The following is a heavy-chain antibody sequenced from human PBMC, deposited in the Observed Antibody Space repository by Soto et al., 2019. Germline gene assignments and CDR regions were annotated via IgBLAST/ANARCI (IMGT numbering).Heavy chain of an antibody. CDR1: TFIFTNYA. D-gene: IGHD6-13*01. Sequence: GGSLRLSCAASTFIFTNYAMSWVRQAPGEGLEWVSAISGSGGTTYYAESVKGRFSISRDNSKNTLYLQLNSLRDEDTAIYYCATISDRGIAAALDFWGQGTLVTVSS. CDR2: ISGSGGTT. V-gene: IGHV3-23*01. J-gene: IGHJ4*02. CDR3: ATISDRGIAAALDF.